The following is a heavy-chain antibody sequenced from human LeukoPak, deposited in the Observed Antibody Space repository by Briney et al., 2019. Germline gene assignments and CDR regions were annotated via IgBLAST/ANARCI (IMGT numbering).Heavy chain of an antibody. CDR3: AREGIAAAGQTEYFQH. Sequence: SVKVSCKASGGTFSSYAISWVRQAPGQGLEWMGGIIPIFGTANYAQKFQGRVTITADESTSTAYMELSSLRSEDTAVYYCAREGIAAAGQTEYFQHWGQGTLVTVS. D-gene: IGHD6-13*01. J-gene: IGHJ1*01. CDR2: IIPIFGTA. CDR1: GGTFSSYA. V-gene: IGHV1-69*01.